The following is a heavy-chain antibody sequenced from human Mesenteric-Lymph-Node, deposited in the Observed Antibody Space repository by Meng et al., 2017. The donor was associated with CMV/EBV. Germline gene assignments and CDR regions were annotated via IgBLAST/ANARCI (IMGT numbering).Heavy chain of an antibody. J-gene: IGHJ6*02. CDR3: ARAKLGYCSSTSCPRHYYGMDV. CDR2: INPSGGST. Sequence: ASVKVSCKASGYSFITYGISWVRQAPGEGLEWMGIINPSGGSTSYAQKFQGRVTMTRDTSTSTVYMELSSLRSEDTAVYYCARAKLGYCSSTSCPRHYYGMDVWGQGTTVTVSS. CDR1: GYSFITYG. D-gene: IGHD2-2*01. V-gene: IGHV1-46*01.